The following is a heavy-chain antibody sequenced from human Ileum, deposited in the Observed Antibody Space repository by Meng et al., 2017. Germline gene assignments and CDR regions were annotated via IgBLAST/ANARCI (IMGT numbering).Heavy chain of an antibody. J-gene: IGHJ5*02. V-gene: IGHV4-4*07. CDR1: GDSY. CDR3: VKDGWEYCSGGDCYSGWFDP. CDR2: IHTSGNT. Sequence: QVQLREWGPGLVKPSQTLSLNCGVSGDSYWSWIRQPAGRGLEWIGRIHTSGNTNYNPSLKSRVIMTVDTSKKQVSLRLTSVTAADTAVYYCVKDGWEYCSGGDCYSGWFDPWGQGTLVTVSS. D-gene: IGHD2-21*02.